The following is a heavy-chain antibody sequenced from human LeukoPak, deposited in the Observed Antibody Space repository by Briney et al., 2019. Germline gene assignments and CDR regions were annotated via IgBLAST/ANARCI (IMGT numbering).Heavy chain of an antibody. D-gene: IGHD3-22*01. CDR3: AKDLHGGYSSDY. Sequence: GGSLRLSCAASGFTFDNCGMHWVRQAPGKGLEWLSFIGYAGIDIFYADSVKGRFTISKDNSKATLYLQMNSLRPDDTALYYCAKDLHGGYSSDYWGRGTLVTVSS. CDR2: IGYAGIDI. J-gene: IGHJ4*02. CDR1: GFTFDNCG. V-gene: IGHV3-30*02.